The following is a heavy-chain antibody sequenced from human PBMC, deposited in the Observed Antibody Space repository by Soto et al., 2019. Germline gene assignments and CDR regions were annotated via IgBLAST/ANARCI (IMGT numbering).Heavy chain of an antibody. Sequence: QVPLVESGGGVVQPGTSLRLSCAPSGFTFNNYGIYWVRQAPGKGLEWVAVVSYDGSHKYYADSVKGRFTISRENAKNMLYLQMNSLRPDDTAVYYCAKDLGQQLILNYGMDVWGQGTTVIVSS. CDR1: GFTFNNYG. CDR2: VSYDGSHK. CDR3: AKDLGQQLILNYGMDV. D-gene: IGHD4-4*01. J-gene: IGHJ6*02. V-gene: IGHV3-30*18.